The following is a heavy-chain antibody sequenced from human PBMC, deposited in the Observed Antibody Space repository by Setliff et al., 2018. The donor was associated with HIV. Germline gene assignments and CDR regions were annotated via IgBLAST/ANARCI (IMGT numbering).Heavy chain of an antibody. CDR3: ARGEGSGWDTVEENYYNLDV. D-gene: IGHD6-19*01. Sequence: SVKVSCKASGGTFSASGFSWVRQAPGQGLEWMGGIIPAFGTADYAQKFQGRVTITADASTSTAYMELINLRSEDTAVYYCARGEGSGWDTVEENYYNLDVWGPGTTVTVSS. J-gene: IGHJ6*02. CDR2: IIPAFGTA. CDR1: GGTFSASG. V-gene: IGHV1-69*13.